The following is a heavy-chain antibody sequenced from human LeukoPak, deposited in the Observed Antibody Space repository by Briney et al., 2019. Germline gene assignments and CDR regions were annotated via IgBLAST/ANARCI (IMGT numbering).Heavy chain of an antibody. CDR1: GGTFSSYA. D-gene: IGHD1-1*01. CDR2: IIPIFGTA. Sequence: SVKVSCKASGGTFSSYAISWVRQAPGQGLEWMGRIIPIFGTANYAQKFRGRVTMTEDTSTDTAYMELSSLRSEDTAVYYCATSPNPNDGKSNYWGQGTLVTVSS. CDR3: ATSPNPNDGKSNY. J-gene: IGHJ4*02. V-gene: IGHV1-69*06.